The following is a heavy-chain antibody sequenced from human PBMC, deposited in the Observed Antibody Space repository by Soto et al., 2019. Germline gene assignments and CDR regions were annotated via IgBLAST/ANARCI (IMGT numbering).Heavy chain of an antibody. CDR1: GFTFSSYA. D-gene: IGHD1-26*01. J-gene: IGHJ4*02. Sequence: ESGGGVVQPGRSLRLSCAASGFTFSSYAMHWVRQAPGKGLEWVAVISYDGSNKYYADSVKGRFTISRDNSKNTLYLQMNSLRAEDTAVYYCARGPLVGATLPLDYWGQGTLVTVSS. V-gene: IGHV3-30-3*01. CDR3: ARGPLVGATLPLDY. CDR2: ISYDGSNK.